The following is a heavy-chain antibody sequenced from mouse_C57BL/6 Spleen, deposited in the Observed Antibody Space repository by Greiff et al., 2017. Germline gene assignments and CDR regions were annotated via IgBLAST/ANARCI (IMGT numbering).Heavy chain of an antibody. CDR1: GYTFTSYW. V-gene: IGHV1-69*01. CDR2: IDPSDSYT. Sequence: QVQLQQPGAELVMPGASVKLSCKASGYTFTSYWMHWVKQRPGQGLEWIGEIDPSDSYTNYNQKFKGKSTLTVDNSSSTAYMQLSSLTSEDSAVYYCARVGTEDYWGQGTTLTVSS. J-gene: IGHJ2*01. D-gene: IGHD4-1*01. CDR3: ARVGTEDY.